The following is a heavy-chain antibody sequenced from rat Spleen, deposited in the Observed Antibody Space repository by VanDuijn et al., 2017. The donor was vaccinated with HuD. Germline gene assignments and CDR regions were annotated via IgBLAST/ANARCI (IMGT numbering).Heavy chain of an antibody. D-gene: IGHD5-1*01. Sequence: EVQLVETGGGLVQPGRSLKLSCVASGFTFSSYWMYWVRQAPGKGLEWVSSINPDGSNTYYPDSVKGRFTISRDNAENTVYLQMNSLGSEDTATYYCARQNWPYYFDYWGQGVMVTVSS. V-gene: IGHV5-58*01. J-gene: IGHJ2*01. CDR3: ARQNWPYYFDY. CDR1: GFTFSSYW. CDR2: INPDGSNT.